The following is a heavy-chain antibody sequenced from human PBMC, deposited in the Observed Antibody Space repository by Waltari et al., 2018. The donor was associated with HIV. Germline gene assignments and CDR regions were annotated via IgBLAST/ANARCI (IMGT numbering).Heavy chain of an antibody. CDR2: IYYSGST. D-gene: IGHD4-17*01. CDR3: ARGPTTVTMYWYFDL. Sequence: QLQLQESGPGLVKPSETLSLTCTVSGGSISSSSYYWGWIRQPPGKGLEWIGSIYYSGSTYYNPSLKSRVTISVDTSKNQFSLKLSSVTAADTAVYYCARGPTTVTMYWYFDLWGRGTLVTVSS. J-gene: IGHJ2*01. V-gene: IGHV4-39*07. CDR1: GGSISSSSYY.